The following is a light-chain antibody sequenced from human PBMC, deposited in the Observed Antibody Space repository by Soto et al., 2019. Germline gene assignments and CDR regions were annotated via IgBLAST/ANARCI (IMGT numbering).Light chain of an antibody. V-gene: IGKV1D-12*01. CDR3: QQSYSCPIT. CDR2: AAS. J-gene: IGKJ5*01. CDR1: QDIVAY. Sequence: DIQVPQSPSSLSASLGDRFTITCRASQDIVAYLAWYQHKPGRAPELLIRAASTLQSGVPSRFSGSGSGTDFTLTINSLQPEDFATYYCQQSYSCPITFGQGTRLEI.